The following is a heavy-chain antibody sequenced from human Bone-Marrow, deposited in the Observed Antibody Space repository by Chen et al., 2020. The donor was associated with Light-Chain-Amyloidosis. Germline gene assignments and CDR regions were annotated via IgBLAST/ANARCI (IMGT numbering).Heavy chain of an antibody. Sequence: EVQLEQSGPEVKNPGESLKISCKGAGYTFPTYWIGWVRQMPGKGLEWMGVIFPDYSDARYSPAFEGQVTISADKSITTAYLQWRSLKASATAMYYCARRRDGYNFDYWGQGTLVTVSS. J-gene: IGHJ4*02. V-gene: IGHV5-51*01. CDR2: IFPDYSDA. D-gene: IGHD5-12*01. CDR1: GYTFPTYW. CDR3: ARRRDGYNFDY.